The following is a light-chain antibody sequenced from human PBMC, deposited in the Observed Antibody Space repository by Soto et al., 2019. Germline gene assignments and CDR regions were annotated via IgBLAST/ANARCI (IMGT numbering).Light chain of an antibody. CDR2: AAS. V-gene: IGKV1-6*01. CDR1: QGIRND. Sequence: AIQMTQSPSSLSASVGDRVTITCRASQGIRNDLGWYQQKPGKAPKLLIYAASSLQSGVPSRFSGSGSGTDFTLTISSLQPVDSATYYSLHDYNYPPTFGQGTNVEIK. CDR3: LHDYNYPPT. J-gene: IGKJ1*01.